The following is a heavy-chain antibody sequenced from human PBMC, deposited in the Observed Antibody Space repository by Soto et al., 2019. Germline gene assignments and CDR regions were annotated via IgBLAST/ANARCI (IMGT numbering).Heavy chain of an antibody. CDR3: ASPGGSGWFYFDS. J-gene: IGHJ4*02. Sequence: PSETLSLTSIVSGDSLSGIIYYWGWIRPPPGKGLEWIGSIYYSGSTYYNPSLKSRVTISVDTSKNHFSLKLTSVTAADTAVYYSASPGGSGWFYFDSWGQGSQVTVSS. V-gene: IGHV4-39*02. CDR1: GDSLSGIIYY. CDR2: IYYSGST. D-gene: IGHD6-13*01.